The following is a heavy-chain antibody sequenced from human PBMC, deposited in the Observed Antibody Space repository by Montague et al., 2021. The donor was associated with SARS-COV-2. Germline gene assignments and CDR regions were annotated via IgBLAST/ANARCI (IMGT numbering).Heavy chain of an antibody. CDR2: TSYSGST. Sequence: SETLSTCTVSGGSISSYYWSWIRQPPGKGLEWIGYTSYSGSTDYNPSLKSRVTISIDTSKNQFSLKLSSVTAADTAVYYCARWGEYYDSPYYYYAMDVWGQGTTVTISS. CDR1: GGSISSYY. V-gene: IGHV4-59*12. J-gene: IGHJ6*02. CDR3: ARWGEYYDSPYYYYAMDV. D-gene: IGHD3-3*01.